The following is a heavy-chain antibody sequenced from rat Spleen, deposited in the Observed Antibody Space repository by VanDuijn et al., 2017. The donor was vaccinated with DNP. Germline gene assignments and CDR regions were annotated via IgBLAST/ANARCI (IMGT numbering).Heavy chain of an antibody. CDR1: GFTFSDYY. CDR2: TNYDGGST. CDR3: AIYYYSGDNWFGY. Sequence: EVQLVESGGGLVQPGRSLKLSCTASGFTFSDYYMAWVRQAPTKGLEWVAYTNYDGGSTYNGDSVKGRFTISRDNAKSTLYLQINSLRSEDMATYYCAIYYYSGDNWFGYWGQGTLVTVSS. D-gene: IGHD1-1*01. V-gene: IGHV5-20*01. J-gene: IGHJ3*01.